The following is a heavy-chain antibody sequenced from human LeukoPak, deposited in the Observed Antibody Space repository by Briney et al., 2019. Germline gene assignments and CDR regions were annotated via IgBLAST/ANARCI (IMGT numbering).Heavy chain of an antibody. Sequence: VASVKVSCKASGYTFTSYDINWVRQASGQGLEWMGWMNPNSGNTGYAQKFQGGVTMTRNTSISTAYMELSSLRFEDTAVYYCARDVNGRGDDSFDIWGQGTMVTVSS. CDR3: ARDVNGRGDDSFDI. V-gene: IGHV1-8*01. CDR1: GYTFTSYD. D-gene: IGHD2-8*01. CDR2: MNPNSGNT. J-gene: IGHJ3*02.